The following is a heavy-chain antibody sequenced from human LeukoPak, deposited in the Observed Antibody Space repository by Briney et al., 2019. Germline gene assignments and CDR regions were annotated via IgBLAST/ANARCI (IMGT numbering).Heavy chain of an antibody. CDR2: ISAYNGNT. CDR1: GYTFTSYG. D-gene: IGHD3-10*01. CDR3: ARDRTYYYGSGSYLSVDY. Sequence: ASVKVSCKASGYTFTSYGVSWVRQAPGQGLEWMGWISAYNGNTNYAQKLQGRVTMTTDTSTSTAYMGLRSLRSDDTAVYYCARDRTYYYGSGSYLSVDYWGQGTLVTVSS. V-gene: IGHV1-18*01. J-gene: IGHJ4*02.